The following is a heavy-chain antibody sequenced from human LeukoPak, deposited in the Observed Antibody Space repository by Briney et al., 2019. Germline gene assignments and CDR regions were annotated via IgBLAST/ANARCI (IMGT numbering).Heavy chain of an antibody. J-gene: IGHJ4*02. CDR2: IRYDGSNK. Sequence: HPGGSLRLSCAASGFTFSSYGMHWVRQAPGKGLEWVAFIRYDGSNKYYADSVKGRFTISRDSAKKSLYLQMNSLRAEDTAVYYCARHLSGITGYTYGRGIDYWGQGTLLTVSS. CDR3: ARHLSGITGYTYGRGIDY. CDR1: GFTFSSYG. V-gene: IGHV3-30*02. D-gene: IGHD5-18*01.